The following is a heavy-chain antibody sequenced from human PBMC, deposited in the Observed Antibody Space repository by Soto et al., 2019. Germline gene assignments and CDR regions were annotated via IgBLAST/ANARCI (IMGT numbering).Heavy chain of an antibody. CDR3: ARVRQGCSANNCYFDP. CDR2: VHISGHS. CDR1: GGAVRAPDW. D-gene: IGHD1-1*01. Sequence: SETLSLTCTLSGGAVRAPDWWNWVRQSPDKGLEWIAEVHISGHSNYNPSLRSRVSVSIDSSKNQFYLNLNSVTAADTAIYYCARVRQGCSANNCYFDPWGQGTQVTVS. J-gene: IGHJ5*01. V-gene: IGHV4-4*02.